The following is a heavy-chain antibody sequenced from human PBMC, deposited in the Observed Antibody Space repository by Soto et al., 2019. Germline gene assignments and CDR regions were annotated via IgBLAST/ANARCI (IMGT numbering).Heavy chain of an antibody. CDR2: IWFDGSDK. D-gene: IGHD2-2*01. V-gene: IGHV3-33*03. Sequence: QVQLVESGGGVVQPGRSLRLSCAASGFTFSNYGMHWVRQAPGKGLEWVALIWFDGSDKYYADSVKGRFTLSRDNSKNTVYLQMNSLRAEDTAVYYCARLYCSSPSCYSGGAFDIRGQGTMVTVSS. CDR3: ARLYCSSPSCYSGGAFDI. J-gene: IGHJ3*02. CDR1: GFTFSNYG.